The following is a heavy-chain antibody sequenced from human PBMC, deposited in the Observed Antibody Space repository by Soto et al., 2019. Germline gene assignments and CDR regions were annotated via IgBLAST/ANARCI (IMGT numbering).Heavy chain of an antibody. V-gene: IGHV3-33*01. Sequence: QVQLVESGGGVVQPGRSLRLSCAASGFTFSSYGMHWVRQAPGKGLEWVAGIWYDGSNKYYAESVKGRFTIARDNSKNTLYLQMNSLRAEDTAVYYCARTLWFGDLTLDYWGQGTLVTVSS. CDR1: GFTFSSYG. CDR2: IWYDGSNK. D-gene: IGHD3-10*01. J-gene: IGHJ4*02. CDR3: ARTLWFGDLTLDY.